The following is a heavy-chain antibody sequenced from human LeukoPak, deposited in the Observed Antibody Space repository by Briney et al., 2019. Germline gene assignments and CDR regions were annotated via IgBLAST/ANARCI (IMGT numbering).Heavy chain of an antibody. CDR1: GGSISSSTDY. J-gene: IGHJ4*02. CDR2: IYYHENT. V-gene: IGHV4-39*01. D-gene: IGHD1-1*01. Sequence: SETLSLTCTVSGGSISSSTDYWGWIRQAPGKGLEWIGSIYYHENTYYNSSLKSRVSISVDTSKNQFSLKLNSVTAADTAVYFCARRAYSTAYWKHFDSWGQGTLVTVSS. CDR3: ARRAYSTAYWKHFDS.